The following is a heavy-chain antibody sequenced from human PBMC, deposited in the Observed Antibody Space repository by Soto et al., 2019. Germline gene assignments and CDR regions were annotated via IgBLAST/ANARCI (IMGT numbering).Heavy chain of an antibody. CDR1: GGSISSTSSY. D-gene: IGHD2-15*01. J-gene: IGHJ4*02. Sequence: PSETLSLTCTVSGGSISSTSSYWGWIRQPPGKGLEWIGYIYYSGSTNYNPSLKSRVTISVDTSKNHFSLKLSSVTAADTAVYYCARHSSSWFGGYCSGGSCLEGFDYWGQGTLVTVSS. V-gene: IGHV4-61*05. CDR2: IYYSGST. CDR3: ARHSSSWFGGYCSGGSCLEGFDY.